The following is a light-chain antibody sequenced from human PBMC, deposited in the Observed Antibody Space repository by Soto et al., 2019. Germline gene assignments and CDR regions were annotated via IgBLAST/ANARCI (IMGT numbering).Light chain of an antibody. V-gene: IGKV1-5*01. CDR3: QEYSSYWT. J-gene: IGKJ1*01. CDR2: DVS. CDR1: QTISSW. Sequence: DIQLTRSPSTLSGSVGDRVTITCRASQTISSWLAWYQQKPGKAPKLLIYDVSNLESGVPSRFSGSGSGTEFTPIISSLQSDDFATYYCQEYSSYWTFGQGTKVDIK.